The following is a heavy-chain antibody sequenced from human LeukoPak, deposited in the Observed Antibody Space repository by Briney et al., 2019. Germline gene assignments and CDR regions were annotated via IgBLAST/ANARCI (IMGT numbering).Heavy chain of an antibody. Sequence: ASVKVSCKVSGYTLTELSMHWVRQAPGKGLEWMGGFDPEDGETIYAQKFQGRVTMTEDTSTDTAYMEQSSLRSEDTAVYYCATGQYCSSTSCYSAFYYGMDVWGKGTTVTVSS. D-gene: IGHD2-2*01. CDR1: GYTLTELS. CDR3: ATGQYCSSTSCYSAFYYGMDV. J-gene: IGHJ6*04. V-gene: IGHV1-24*01. CDR2: FDPEDGET.